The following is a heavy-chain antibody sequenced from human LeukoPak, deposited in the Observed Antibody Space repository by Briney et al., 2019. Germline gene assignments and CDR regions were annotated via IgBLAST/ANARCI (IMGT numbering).Heavy chain of an antibody. CDR2: IFYTGSP. CDR3: ARDGNSYYDH. D-gene: IGHD4-11*01. J-gene: IGHJ5*02. CDR1: GGSINNHKW. V-gene: IGHV4-4*02. Sequence: SETLSLTCAVSGGSINNHKWWSWIRQSPGKGLEWLGEIFYTGSPNYNPSFKSRITMSVDKSNNQFSLILTSVTVADTAVYYCARDGNSYYDHWGQGILVTVTS.